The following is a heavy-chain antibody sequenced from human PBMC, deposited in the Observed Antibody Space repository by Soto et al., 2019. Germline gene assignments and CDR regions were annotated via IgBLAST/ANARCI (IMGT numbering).Heavy chain of an antibody. CDR3: AIDQQWLATFDY. D-gene: IGHD6-19*01. CDR1: GFTFSSHA. Sequence: QVQLVESGGGVVQPGRSLRLSCAASGFTFSSHAMHWVRQAPGKGLEWVAVISYDGSNKYYADSVKGRFTISRDNSKNTLYLQMNSLRAEDTAVYYCAIDQQWLATFDYWGQGTLVTVSS. CDR2: ISYDGSNK. J-gene: IGHJ4*02. V-gene: IGHV3-30-3*01.